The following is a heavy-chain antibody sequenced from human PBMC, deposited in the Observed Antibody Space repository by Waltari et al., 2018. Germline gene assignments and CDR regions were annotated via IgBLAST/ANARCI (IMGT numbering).Heavy chain of an antibody. Sequence: EVQLVQSGAEVKKPGATVKISCKASGYTFTDYYMHWVQQAPGKGLEWMGRADPEDGETIDAEKFQGRVTITADTSTDTAYMELSSLRSEDTAVYYCATGGLLWFGELWDAFDIWGQGTMVTVSS. CDR2: ADPEDGET. D-gene: IGHD3-10*01. CDR1: GYTFTDYY. CDR3: ATGGLLWFGELWDAFDI. J-gene: IGHJ3*02. V-gene: IGHV1-69-2*01.